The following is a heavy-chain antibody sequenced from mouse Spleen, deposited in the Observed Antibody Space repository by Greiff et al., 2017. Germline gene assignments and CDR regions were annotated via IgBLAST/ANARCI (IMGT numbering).Heavy chain of an antibody. CDR1: GFTFSDYG. Sequence: EVKVVESGGGLVKPGGSLKLSCAVSGFTFSDYGMHWVRQAPEKGLEWVAYISSGSSTIYYADTVKGRFTISRDNAKNTLFLQMTSLRSEDTAMYYCARAMITGGFAYWGQGTLVTVSA. J-gene: IGHJ3*01. D-gene: IGHD2-4*01. V-gene: IGHV5-17*01. CDR2: ISSGSSTI. CDR3: ARAMITGGFAY.